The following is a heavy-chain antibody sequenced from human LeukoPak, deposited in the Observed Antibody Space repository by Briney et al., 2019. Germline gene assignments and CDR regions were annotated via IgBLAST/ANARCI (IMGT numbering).Heavy chain of an antibody. J-gene: IGHJ3*02. CDR2: FDPEDGET. V-gene: IGHV1-24*01. D-gene: IGHD3-16*01. CDR1: GYTLTELS. Sequence: ASVKVSCKVSGYTLTELSMHWVRQAPGKGLEWMGGFDPEDGETIYAQKFQGRVTMTEDTSTDTAYMELRSLRSDDTAVYYCARATGTWGHDGFDIWGQGTMVTVSS. CDR3: ARATGTWGHDGFDI.